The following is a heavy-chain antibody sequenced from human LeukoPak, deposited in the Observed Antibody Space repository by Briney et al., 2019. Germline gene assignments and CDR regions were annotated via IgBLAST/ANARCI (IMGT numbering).Heavy chain of an antibody. Sequence: SETLSLTCTVSGGSISSYYWSWIRQPPGKGLEWIGYIYYSGSTNYNPSLKSRVTISVDTAKNQFPLKLSSVTAADTAVYYCARTGRRQWFDIWGQGTMVTVSS. V-gene: IGHV4-59*01. CDR2: IYYSGST. J-gene: IGHJ3*02. CDR1: GGSISSYY. CDR3: ARTGRRQWFDI. D-gene: IGHD6-19*01.